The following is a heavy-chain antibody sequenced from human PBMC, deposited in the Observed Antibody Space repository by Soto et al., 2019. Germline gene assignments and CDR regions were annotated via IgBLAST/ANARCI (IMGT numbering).Heavy chain of an antibody. CDR1: GFTFSSYG. J-gene: IGHJ4*02. CDR3: AKEGGSNYFSNPFDY. V-gene: IGHV3-30*18. D-gene: IGHD4-4*01. Sequence: QVQLVESGGGVVQPGRSLRLSCAASGFTFSSYGMHWVRQAPGKGLEWVAVISYDGSNKYYADSVKGRFTISRDNSKNTLYLQMNSLRAEDTAVYYCAKEGGSNYFSNPFDYWGQGTLVTVSS. CDR2: ISYDGSNK.